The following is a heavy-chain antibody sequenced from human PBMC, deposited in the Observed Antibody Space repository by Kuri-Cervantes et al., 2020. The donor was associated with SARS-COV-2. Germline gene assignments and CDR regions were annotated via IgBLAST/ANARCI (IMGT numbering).Heavy chain of an antibody. CDR2: IYYSGST. V-gene: IGHV4-39*07. Sequence: GSLRLSCTVSGGSISSSSYYWGWIRQPPGKGLEWIGSIYYSGSTYYNPSLKSRVTISVDTSKNQFSLKLSSVTAADTAVYYCARFYSQGIYYYYYMDVWGKGTTVTVSS. J-gene: IGHJ6*03. D-gene: IGHD2-21*01. CDR3: ARFYSQGIYYYYYMDV. CDR1: GGSISSSSYY.